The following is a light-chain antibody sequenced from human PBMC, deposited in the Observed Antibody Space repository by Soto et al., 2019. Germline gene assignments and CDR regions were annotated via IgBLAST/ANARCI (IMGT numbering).Light chain of an antibody. CDR3: QQYNNWPFT. CDR2: GAS. J-gene: IGKJ3*01. Sequence: IVMTQSPSTLSVSPGARATLSCRASQSISSNLAWYQQKPGQAPRLLIYGASTRATGIPARFSGSGSGTEFTLTISSLQSEDFAVYYCQQYNNWPFTFGPGTKVDIK. CDR1: QSISSN. V-gene: IGKV3-15*01.